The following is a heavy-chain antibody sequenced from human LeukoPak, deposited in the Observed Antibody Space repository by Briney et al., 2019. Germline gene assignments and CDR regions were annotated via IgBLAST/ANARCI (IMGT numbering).Heavy chain of an antibody. D-gene: IGHD2-2*01. Sequence: GGSLRLSCTASGFALDDYVMDWVRQTPGGGLEWVSGISRDSANIAYADSLKGRFTISRDNDKNSVYLQMNSLTTEDTALYYCARDFCTGCNYYFYGMDVWGGGTKVTVSS. CDR1: GFALDDYV. J-gene: IGHJ6*04. CDR3: ARDFCTGCNYYFYGMDV. CDR2: ISRDSANI. V-gene: IGHV3-9*01.